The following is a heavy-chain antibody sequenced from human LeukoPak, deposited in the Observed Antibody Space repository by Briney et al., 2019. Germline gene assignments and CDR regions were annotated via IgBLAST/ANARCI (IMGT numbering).Heavy chain of an antibody. V-gene: IGHV3-48*01. Sequence: GGSLRHSCAASGFTFSDYSMNWVRQAPGKGLEWISYIGIDSGNTNYADSVKGRFTISGDKAKNSLYLQMNSLRAEDTAVYYCARDYGGKGVDYWGQGTLVTVSS. CDR1: GFTFSDYS. D-gene: IGHD4-23*01. J-gene: IGHJ4*02. CDR2: IGIDSGNT. CDR3: ARDYGGKGVDY.